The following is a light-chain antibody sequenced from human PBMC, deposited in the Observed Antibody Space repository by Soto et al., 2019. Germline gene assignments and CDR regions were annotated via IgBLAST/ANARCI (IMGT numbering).Light chain of an antibody. CDR1: QSISSY. CDR3: QQSYSTWT. J-gene: IGKJ1*01. Sequence: DIQMNQSPSSLSASVGDRVTITCRASQSISSYLNWYQQKPGKAPKLLIYAASSLQSGVPSRFSGGGSGTDFTLTISSLQPEDFATYYCQQSYSTWTFGQGTKVEIK. CDR2: AAS. V-gene: IGKV1-39*01.